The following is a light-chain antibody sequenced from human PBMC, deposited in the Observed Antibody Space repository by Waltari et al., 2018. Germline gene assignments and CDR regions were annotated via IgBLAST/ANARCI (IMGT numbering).Light chain of an antibody. CDR3: AAWDDSLREV. CDR2: RNN. J-gene: IGLJ1*01. Sequence: QSVLPQPPSASGTPRQRVPISCSGSISHIRSNYVYWYQQLPGTAPKLLIYRNNQRPSGVPDRFSGSKSGTSASLAISGLRSEDEGDYYCAAWDDSLREVFGTGTKVTVL. V-gene: IGLV1-47*01. CDR1: ISHIRSNY.